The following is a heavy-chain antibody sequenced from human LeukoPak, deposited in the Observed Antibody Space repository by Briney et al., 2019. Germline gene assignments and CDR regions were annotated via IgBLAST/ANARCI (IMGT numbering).Heavy chain of an antibody. Sequence: SATLSLTCTVSGGSISSSSYYWGWIRQPPGKGLEWIGSIYYSGSTYYNPSLKSRVTISVDTSKNQFSLKLSSATAADTAVYYCAGPRVTNDYWGQGTLVTVSS. CDR2: IYYSGST. J-gene: IGHJ4*02. D-gene: IGHD4-17*01. CDR1: GGSISSSSYY. V-gene: IGHV4-39*01. CDR3: AGPRVTNDY.